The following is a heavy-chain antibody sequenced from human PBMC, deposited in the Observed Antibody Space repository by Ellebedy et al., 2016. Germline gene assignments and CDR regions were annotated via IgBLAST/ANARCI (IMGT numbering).Heavy chain of an antibody. J-gene: IGHJ4*02. D-gene: IGHD3-10*01. CDR3: ANVGGSGTYYNGY. CDR1: GFTVSNNY. Sequence: GGSLRLSCAVSGFTVSNNYMSWVRQAPGKGLEWVSAVVGSGERTFYADSVKGRFTISRDNSKNRLYLQMSSLKVEDTATYYCANVGGSGTYYNGYWGQGTLVTVSS. CDR2: VVGSGERT. V-gene: IGHV3-23*01.